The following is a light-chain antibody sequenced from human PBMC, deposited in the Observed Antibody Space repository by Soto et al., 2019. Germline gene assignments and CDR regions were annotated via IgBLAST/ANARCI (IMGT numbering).Light chain of an antibody. V-gene: IGKV1-5*01. Sequence: DIQMTQSPCTLSASVGDRVTITCLASQSISSWLAWYQQKPGKAPKLLIYDASSLESGVPSRFRGSGSGTEFTLTISSLQPDDFATYYCQQYNSYSRTFGQGTKVDIK. CDR2: DAS. J-gene: IGKJ1*01. CDR1: QSISSW. CDR3: QQYNSYSRT.